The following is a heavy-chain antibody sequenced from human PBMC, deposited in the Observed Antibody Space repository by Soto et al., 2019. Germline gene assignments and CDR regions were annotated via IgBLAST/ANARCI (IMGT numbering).Heavy chain of an antibody. CDR1: GASISSSY. CDR2: VYHTGST. V-gene: IGHV4-59*01. D-gene: IGHD5-12*01. CDR3: ARGGNRYSNVASGVGGFDY. J-gene: IGHJ4*02. Sequence: SETLSLTWTVSGASISSSYWSWIRQSPGKGLEWIGYVYHTGSTNYDPSLKSRVTISLDTSKSQFSLNPTSLTTADTAVYFCARGGNRYSNVASGVGGFDYWGQGSLVTVSS.